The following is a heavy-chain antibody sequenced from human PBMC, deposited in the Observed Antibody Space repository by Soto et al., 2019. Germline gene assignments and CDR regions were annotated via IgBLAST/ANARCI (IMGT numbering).Heavy chain of an antibody. CDR1: GGSISSYY. J-gene: IGHJ6*01. CDR3: ARDIAPGLVAARKRLASGMDV. Sequence: QVQLQESGPGLVKPSETLSLTCTVSGGSISSYYWSWIRQPAGKGLEWIGRIYTSGSTNYNPSLKSRVTMSVDTSKNQFSLKRSSVTAADTGVYYCARDIAPGLVAARKRLASGMDVW. CDR2: IYTSGST. V-gene: IGHV4-4*07. D-gene: IGHD6-6*01.